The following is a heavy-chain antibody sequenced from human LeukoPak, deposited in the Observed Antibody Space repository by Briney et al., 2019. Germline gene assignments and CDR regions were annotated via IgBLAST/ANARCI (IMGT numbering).Heavy chain of an antibody. CDR1: GGSISSSSYY. CDR2: IYYSGST. V-gene: IGHV4-39*01. CDR3: ASMVIREDYFDY. J-gene: IGHJ4*02. D-gene: IGHD3-10*01. Sequence: TSETLSLTCAVSGGSISSSSYYWGWIRQPPGKGLEWIGSIYYSGSTYYNPSLKSRVTISVDTSKNQFSLKLRSVTAADTAVYYCASMVIREDYFDYWGQGTLVTVSS.